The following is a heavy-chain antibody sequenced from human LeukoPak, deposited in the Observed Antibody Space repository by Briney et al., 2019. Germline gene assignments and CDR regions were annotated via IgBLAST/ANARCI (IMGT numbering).Heavy chain of an antibody. CDR2: INHSGST. J-gene: IGHJ5*02. CDR3: ARGAAGFDP. CDR1: GGSLSGYY. V-gene: IGHV4-34*01. D-gene: IGHD6-13*01. Sequence: SETPSLTCAVYGGSLSGYYWSWIRPPPRKGLEWIGEINHSGSTNYNPSLKSRVTISVDTSKNQFSLKLSSVTAADTAVYYCARGAAGFDPWGQGTLVTVSS.